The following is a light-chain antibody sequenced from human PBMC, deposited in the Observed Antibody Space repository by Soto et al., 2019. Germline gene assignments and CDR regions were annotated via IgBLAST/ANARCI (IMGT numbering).Light chain of an antibody. V-gene: IGKV3-20*01. CDR2: GAS. J-gene: IGKJ4*01. CDR3: HQYGSSPRCT. CDR1: QSVSSSY. Sequence: EIVLTQSPGTLSLSPGERATLSCRASQSVSSSYLAWYQQKPGQAPRLLIYGASSRATGIPDRFSGSGSGTDFTLTISRLEPEDFAVYYCHQYGSSPRCTFVGGTKVEIK.